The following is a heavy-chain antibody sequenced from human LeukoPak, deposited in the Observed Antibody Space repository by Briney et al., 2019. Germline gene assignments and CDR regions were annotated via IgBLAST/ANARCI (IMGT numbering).Heavy chain of an antibody. CDR3: ARAPIFGVVMGWFDP. CDR2: IIPIFGTA. CDR1: GGTFSSYA. J-gene: IGHJ5*02. V-gene: IGHV1-69*13. Sequence: AASVKVSCKASGGTFSSYAISWVRQAPGQGLEWMGGIIPIFGTANYAQKFQGRVTITADESTSTAYMELRSLRSDDTAVYYCARAPIFGVVMGWFDPWGQGTLVTVSS. D-gene: IGHD3-3*01.